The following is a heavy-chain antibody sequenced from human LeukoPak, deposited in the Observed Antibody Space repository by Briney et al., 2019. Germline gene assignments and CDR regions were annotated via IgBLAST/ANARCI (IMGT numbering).Heavy chain of an antibody. D-gene: IGHD6-13*01. Sequence: SETLSLTCTVSGGSLSSYYWIWIRRPPGKGLEWIGYIYYSGSTNYNPSLKSRVTISVDTSKNQFSLKLSSVTAADTAVYYCARLPGAAAGTSLFDYWGQGALVTVSS. J-gene: IGHJ4*02. CDR2: IYYSGST. V-gene: IGHV4-59*12. CDR3: ARLPGAAAGTSLFDY. CDR1: GGSLSSYY.